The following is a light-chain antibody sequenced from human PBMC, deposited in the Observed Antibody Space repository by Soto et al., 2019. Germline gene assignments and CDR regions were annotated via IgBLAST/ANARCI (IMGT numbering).Light chain of an antibody. CDR1: QSVSTT. CDR2: YAS. Sequence: EIVMTQSPATLSVSPGERATLSCRASQSVSTTVAWYQQKSGQAPRLLIYYASTRATGVPARFSGSGSGTEFTLTINNLQSEDFAVYYCQQYRNWPRTFGQGTKVDIK. J-gene: IGKJ1*01. CDR3: QQYRNWPRT. V-gene: IGKV3-15*01.